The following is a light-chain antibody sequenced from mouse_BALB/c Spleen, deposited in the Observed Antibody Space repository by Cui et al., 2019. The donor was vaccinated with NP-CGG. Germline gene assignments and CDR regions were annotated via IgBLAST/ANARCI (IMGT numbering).Light chain of an antibody. Sequence: AVVTQESALTTSPGETVTLTCRSSTGAVTTSNYANWVQEKSDHFFTGLIGGTNNRAPGVPARFSGSLIGDKAALTITGAQTEDEAIYFCTLWYSNHWVFGGGTRLTVL. CDR2: GTN. CDR1: TGAVTTSNY. J-gene: IGLJ1*01. V-gene: IGLV1*01. CDR3: TLWYSNHWV.